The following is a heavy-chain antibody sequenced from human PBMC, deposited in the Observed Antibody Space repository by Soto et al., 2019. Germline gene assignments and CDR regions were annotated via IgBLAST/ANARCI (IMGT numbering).Heavy chain of an antibody. Sequence: SVKVSCKASGCTFSSYAISWVRQAPGQGLEWMGGIIPIFGTANYAQKFQGRVTITADESTSTAYMEPSSLRSEDTAVYYCARDYHYYGSVDKYYFDYWGQGTLVTVS. J-gene: IGHJ4*02. D-gene: IGHD3-10*01. CDR3: ARDYHYYGSVDKYYFDY. CDR1: GCTFSSYA. CDR2: IIPIFGTA. V-gene: IGHV1-69*13.